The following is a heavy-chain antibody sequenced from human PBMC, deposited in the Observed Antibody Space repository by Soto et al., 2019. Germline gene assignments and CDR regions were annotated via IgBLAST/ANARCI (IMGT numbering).Heavy chain of an antibody. CDR3: ARRGYSSSWYYYYYYGMDV. J-gene: IGHJ6*02. CDR1: GYTFTSYD. D-gene: IGHD6-13*01. Sequence: QVQRVQSGAEVKKPGASVKVSCKASGYTFTSYDINWVRQATGQGLEWMGWMNPNSGNTGYAQKFQGRVTMTRNTSISTAYVELSSLRSEDTAVYYCARRGYSSSWYYYYYYGMDVWGQGTTVTVSS. CDR2: MNPNSGNT. V-gene: IGHV1-8*01.